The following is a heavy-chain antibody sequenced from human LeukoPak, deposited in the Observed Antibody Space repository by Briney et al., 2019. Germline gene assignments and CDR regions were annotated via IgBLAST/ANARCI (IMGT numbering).Heavy chain of an antibody. CDR3: ARLGGLLRDAFDI. J-gene: IGHJ3*02. D-gene: IGHD3-10*01. Sequence: GGSLTLSCAASGFTFSSYSMNWVRQAPGKGLDGVSSISSNSSYIYYAHSVKGRFTISRDNPKNSLYLQMNSLRAEDTAVYYCARLGGLLRDAFDIWGQGTMVTVSS. CDR1: GFTFSSYS. CDR2: ISSNSSYI. V-gene: IGHV3-21*01.